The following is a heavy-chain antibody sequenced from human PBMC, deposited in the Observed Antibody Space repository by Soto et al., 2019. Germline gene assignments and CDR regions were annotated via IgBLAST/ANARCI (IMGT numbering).Heavy chain of an antibody. CDR1: GFTFSSYS. CDR2: ISSSRSTI. CDR3: ARGPVGAFDI. D-gene: IGHD1-26*01. V-gene: IGHV3-48*01. J-gene: IGHJ3*02. Sequence: GGSLRLSWAASGFTFSSYSMNGVRQAPEKGLEWVSYISSSRSTIYDADSVKGRFTISRANAKNSLYLQMNSLRAEATTVYYCARGPVGAFDIWGQGTMVT.